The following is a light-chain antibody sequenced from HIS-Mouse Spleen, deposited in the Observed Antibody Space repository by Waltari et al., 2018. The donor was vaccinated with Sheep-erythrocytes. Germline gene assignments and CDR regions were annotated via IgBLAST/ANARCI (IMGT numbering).Light chain of an antibody. CDR1: QSISSW. J-gene: IGKJ4*01. CDR3: QQYNSYPLT. CDR2: KAS. Sequence: DRVTITCRASQSISSWLAWYQQKPGKAPKLLIYKASSLESGVPSRFSGSGSGTEFTLTISSLQPDDFATYYCQQYNSYPLTFGGGTKVEIK. V-gene: IGKV1-5*03.